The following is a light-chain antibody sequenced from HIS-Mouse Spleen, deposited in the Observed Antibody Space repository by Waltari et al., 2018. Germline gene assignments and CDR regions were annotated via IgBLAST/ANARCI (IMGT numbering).Light chain of an antibody. V-gene: IGLV1-40*01. CDR1: SSNIGAGYD. Sequence: QSVLTQPPSVSGAPGQRVTISCTGSSSNIGAGYDGPGYPQLPGTAPKLLIYGNSNRPSGVPDRFSGSKSGTSASLAITGLQAEDEADYYCQSYDSSLSGSKWVFGGGTKLTVL. CDR3: QSYDSSLSGSKWV. CDR2: GNS. J-gene: IGLJ3*02.